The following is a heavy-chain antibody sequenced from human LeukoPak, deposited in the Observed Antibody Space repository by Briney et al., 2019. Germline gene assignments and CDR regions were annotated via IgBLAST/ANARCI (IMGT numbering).Heavy chain of an antibody. CDR3: ARGSLGYCSSTSCYPFDY. CDR2: INPNRGGT. V-gene: IGHV1-2*02. D-gene: IGHD2-2*01. Sequence: ASVKVSCKASGYTFTCYYMHWVGQARGQGVEWMGWINPNRGGTNYAQKFQGRVTMTRDTSISTAYMALSRLRSDDTAVYYCARGSLGYCSSTSCYPFDYWGQGTLVTVSS. J-gene: IGHJ4*02. CDR1: GYTFTCYY.